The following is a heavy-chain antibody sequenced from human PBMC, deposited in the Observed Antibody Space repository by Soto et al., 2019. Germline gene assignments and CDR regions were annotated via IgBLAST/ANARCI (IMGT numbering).Heavy chain of an antibody. CDR2: ISYDGSNK. Sequence: PGGSLRLSCAASGFTFSSYGMHWVRQAPGKGLEWVAVISYDGSNKYYADSVKGRFTISRDNSKNTLYLQMNSLRAEDTAVYYCAKDSVTIFGVAGDLGYWGQGTLVTVSS. J-gene: IGHJ4*02. CDR1: GFTFSSYG. V-gene: IGHV3-30*18. D-gene: IGHD3-3*01. CDR3: AKDSVTIFGVAGDLGY.